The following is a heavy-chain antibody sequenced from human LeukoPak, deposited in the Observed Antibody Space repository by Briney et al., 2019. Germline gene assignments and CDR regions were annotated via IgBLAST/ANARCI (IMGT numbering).Heavy chain of an antibody. J-gene: IGHJ5*02. CDR1: GGSFSGYY. V-gene: IGHV4-34*01. Sequence: SETLSLTCAVYGGSFSGYYWNWIRQPPGKGLEWIGEINHSGSTNYNPSLKSRVTISIDTSKNQFSLKLSSVTAADTAVYYCAREANIAAAIVWFDPWGQGTLVTVSS. CDR3: AREANIAAAIVWFDP. D-gene: IGHD6-13*01. CDR2: INHSGST.